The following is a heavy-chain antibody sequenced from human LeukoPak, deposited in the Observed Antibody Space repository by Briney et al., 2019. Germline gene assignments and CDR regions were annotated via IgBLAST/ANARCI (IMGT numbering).Heavy chain of an antibody. V-gene: IGHV1-18*01. CDR1: GYTFTSYD. J-gene: IGHJ4*02. Sequence: ASVKVSCKASGYTFTSYDINWVRQAPGQGLEWMGWISAYNGNTNYAQKLQGRVTMTTDTSTSTAYMELRSLRSDDTAVYYCARAVVVAANTYFDYWGQGTLVTVSS. CDR2: ISAYNGNT. CDR3: ARAVVVAANTYFDY. D-gene: IGHD2-15*01.